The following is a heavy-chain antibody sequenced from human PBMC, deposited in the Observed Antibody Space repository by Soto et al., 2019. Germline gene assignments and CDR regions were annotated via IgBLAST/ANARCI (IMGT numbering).Heavy chain of an antibody. Sequence: EEQLLESGGGLVQPGGSLRLSCAATGFNFGSYAMGWVRQAPGKGLEWVSGVSGSGSSPYYADSVKGRLTISKVKSKNTLYLDLNNLRSEDTAVYFCVKGKESGYRGAFDSWGQGTVVTGSS. CDR2: VSGSGSSP. CDR1: GFNFGSYA. V-gene: IGHV3-23*01. CDR3: VKGKESGYRGAFDS. D-gene: IGHD5-18*01. J-gene: IGHJ4*02.